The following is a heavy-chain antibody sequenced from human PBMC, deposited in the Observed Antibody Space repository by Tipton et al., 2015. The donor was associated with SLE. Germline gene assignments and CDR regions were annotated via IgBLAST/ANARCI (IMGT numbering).Heavy chain of an antibody. CDR2: ISYDGSNK. V-gene: IGHV3-30*04. J-gene: IGHJ3*02. CDR3: ARVGGLTGAFDI. CDR1: GFTFSSYA. Sequence: RSLRLSCAASGFTFSSYAMHWVRQAPGKGLEWVAVISYDGSNKYYADSVKGRFTISRDNSKNTLYLQMNSLRAEDTAVYYCARVGGLTGAFDIWGQGTMVTVSS. D-gene: IGHD3-9*01.